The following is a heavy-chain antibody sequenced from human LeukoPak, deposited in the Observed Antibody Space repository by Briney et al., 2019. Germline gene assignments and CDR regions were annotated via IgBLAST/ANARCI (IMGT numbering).Heavy chain of an antibody. D-gene: IGHD2-15*01. CDR1: GFTFSSYW. CDR3: AREGCSGGSCYLNWFDP. Sequence: SGGSLRLSCAASGFTFSSYWMSWVRQAPGKGLEWVANINQDGSEKYYVDSVKGRFTISRDNAKNSLYLLMNSLRAEDTAVYYCAREGCSGGSCYLNWFDPWGQGTLVTVSS. CDR2: INQDGSEK. V-gene: IGHV3-7*01. J-gene: IGHJ5*02.